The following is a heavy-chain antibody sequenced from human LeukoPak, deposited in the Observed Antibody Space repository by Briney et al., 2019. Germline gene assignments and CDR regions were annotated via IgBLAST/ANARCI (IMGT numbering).Heavy chain of an antibody. V-gene: IGHV3-48*03. CDR1: GFTFSSYE. D-gene: IGHD3-10*01. Sequence: GGSLRLSCAASGFTFSSYEMNWVRQAPGKGLEWVSYISSSGSTIYYADSVKGRFTISRDSSKNTLYLQMNSLRADDTAGYYCAKGLGSGVRGTFDYWGQGTLVPVSS. CDR2: ISSSGSTI. CDR3: AKGLGSGVRGTFDY. J-gene: IGHJ4*02.